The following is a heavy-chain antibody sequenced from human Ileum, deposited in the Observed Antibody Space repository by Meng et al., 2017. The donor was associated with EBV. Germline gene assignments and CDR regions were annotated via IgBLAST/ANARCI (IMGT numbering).Heavy chain of an antibody. CDR2: SHSSGST. V-gene: IGHV4-28*01. D-gene: IGHD4-17*01. CDR1: GYSFSSNNW. Sequence: QVQLVPWGQYLENTVASVDLAWNASGYSFSSNNWCSSLRQPGEKCMWRIRNSHSSGSTNYTPSFKSRVTMSRDKSKSTFSMELRCVRAEDTAVYYCASGCDYGWHYWGRGTLVTVSS. CDR3: ASGCDYGWHY. J-gene: IGHJ4*02.